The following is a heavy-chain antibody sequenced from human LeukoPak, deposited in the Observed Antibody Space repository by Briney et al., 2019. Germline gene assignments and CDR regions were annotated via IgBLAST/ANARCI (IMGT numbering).Heavy chain of an antibody. J-gene: IGHJ3*02. Sequence: SETLSLTCTVSGGSISSNYWGWIRQPPGKGLEWIGSTYYSGITYNNPSLKSRVTISVDTSKNQFSLKLSSVTAADTAVYYCARLRSLCDAFDIWGRGTMVTVSS. CDR2: TYYSGIT. CDR3: ARLRSLCDAFDI. V-gene: IGHV4-39*01. CDR1: GGSISSNY.